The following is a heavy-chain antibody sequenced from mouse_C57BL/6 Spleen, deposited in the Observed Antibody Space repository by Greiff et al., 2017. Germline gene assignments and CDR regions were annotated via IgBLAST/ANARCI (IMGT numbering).Heavy chain of an antibody. CDR1: GYTFTSYG. V-gene: IGHV1-81*01. CDR2: IYPRSGNT. D-gene: IGHD6-2*01. CDR3: AKIQVVDYYFDY. J-gene: IGHJ2*01. Sequence: QVQLKESGAELARPGASVKLSCKASGYTFTSYGISWVKQRTGQGLEWIGEIYPRSGNTYYNEKFKGKATLTADKSSSTAYMELRSLTSEDSAVYFCAKIQVVDYYFDYWGQGTTLTVSS.